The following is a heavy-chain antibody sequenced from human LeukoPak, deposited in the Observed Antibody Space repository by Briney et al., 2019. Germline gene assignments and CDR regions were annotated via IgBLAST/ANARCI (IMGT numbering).Heavy chain of an antibody. V-gene: IGHV4-34*01. CDR3: ARGRGIAVAGKSAHGY. J-gene: IGHJ4*02. CDR1: GGSFSGYY. D-gene: IGHD6-19*01. CDR2: INHSGST. Sequence: SSETLSLTCAVYGGSFSGYYWNWIRQPPGKGLEWLGEINHSGSTNYNPSLKSRVTISIDTSKNQFSLKLTSVTAADTAVYYCARGRGIAVAGKSAHGYWGQGTLVTVSS.